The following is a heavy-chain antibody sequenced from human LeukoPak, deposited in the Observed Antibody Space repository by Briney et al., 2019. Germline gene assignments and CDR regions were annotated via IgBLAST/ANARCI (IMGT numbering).Heavy chain of an antibody. CDR3: ARDLGTTVVTFDAFDI. CDR1: GFTFTSYA. D-gene: IGHD4-23*01. V-gene: IGHV1-3*01. CDR2: INAGNGNT. J-gene: IGHJ3*02. Sequence: PGGSLRLSCAASGFTFTSYAMHWVRQAPGQRLEWMGWINAGNGNTKYSQKFQGRVTITRDTSASTAYMELSSLRSEDTAVYYCARDLGTTVVTFDAFDIWGQGTMVTVSS.